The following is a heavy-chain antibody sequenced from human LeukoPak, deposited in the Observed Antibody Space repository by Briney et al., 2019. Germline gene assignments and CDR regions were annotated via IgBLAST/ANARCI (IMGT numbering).Heavy chain of an antibody. Sequence: GGSLRLSCAASGFTFSSYSMNWVRQAPGKGLEWVSSISSSSSYIYYADSVKGRFTISRDNAKNSLYPQMNSLRAEDTAVYYCASRRLWFGELFHEFDYWGQGTLVTVSS. CDR1: GFTFSSYS. CDR3: ASRRLWFGELFHEFDY. J-gene: IGHJ4*02. CDR2: ISSSSSYI. D-gene: IGHD3-10*01. V-gene: IGHV3-21*01.